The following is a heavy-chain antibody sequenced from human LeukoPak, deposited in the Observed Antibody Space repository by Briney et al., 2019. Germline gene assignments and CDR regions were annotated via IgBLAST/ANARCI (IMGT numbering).Heavy chain of an antibody. V-gene: IGHV1-2*02. D-gene: IGHD5-18*01. CDR3: ARDSGGRGYSYGSFDY. CDR1: GYTFTGYY. J-gene: IGHJ4*02. CDR2: INPNSGGT. Sequence: ASVTVSCKASGYTFTGYYMHWVRQAPGQGLEWMGWINPNSGGTNYAQKFQGRVTMTRDTSISTAYMELSRLRSDDTAVYYCARDSGGRGYSYGSFDYWGQGTLVTVS.